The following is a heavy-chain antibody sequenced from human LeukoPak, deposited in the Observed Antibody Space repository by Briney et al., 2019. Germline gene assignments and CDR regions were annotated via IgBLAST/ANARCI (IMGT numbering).Heavy chain of an antibody. J-gene: IGHJ4*02. D-gene: IGHD3-10*01. CDR1: GFTFSSYG. Sequence: GGSLRLSGAASGFTFSSYGMHWVRQAPGKGLEWVAVISYDGSNKYFADSVKGRFTISRDNSKNTLYLQMNSLRAEDTAVYYCAKGNYYGPFDYWGQGTLVTVSS. V-gene: IGHV3-30*18. CDR2: ISYDGSNK. CDR3: AKGNYYGPFDY.